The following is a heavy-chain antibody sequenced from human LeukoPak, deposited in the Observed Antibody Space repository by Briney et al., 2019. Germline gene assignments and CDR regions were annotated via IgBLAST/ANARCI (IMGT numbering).Heavy chain of an antibody. J-gene: IGHJ6*02. Sequence: GGSLRLSCAASGFTFDDYAMHWVRQAPGKGLEWVAFIRYDGSNKYYADSVKGRFTISRDNSKNTLYLQMNSLRAEDTAVYYCARVLLPLYGMDVWGQGTTVTDSS. CDR1: GFTFDDYA. D-gene: IGHD3-22*01. CDR3: ARVLLPLYGMDV. V-gene: IGHV3-30*02. CDR2: IRYDGSNK.